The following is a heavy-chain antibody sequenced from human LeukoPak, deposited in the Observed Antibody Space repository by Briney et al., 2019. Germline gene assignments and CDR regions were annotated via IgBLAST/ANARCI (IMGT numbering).Heavy chain of an antibody. CDR1: GYSFTSYW. V-gene: IGHV5-51*01. D-gene: IGHD3-22*01. CDR2: IYPGDSDT. Sequence: GESLKISCKGSGYSFTSYWIGWVRQMPGKGLEWMGTIYPGDSDTRYSPSFQGQVTISADKSISSAYPHWSSLKASDTAMYYCARGGRVNYYDSSGYPGDAFDIWGQGTMVTVSS. CDR3: ARGGRVNYYDSSGYPGDAFDI. J-gene: IGHJ3*02.